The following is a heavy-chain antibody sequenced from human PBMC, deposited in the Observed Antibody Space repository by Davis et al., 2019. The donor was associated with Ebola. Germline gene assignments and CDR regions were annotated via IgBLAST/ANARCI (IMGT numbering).Heavy chain of an antibody. CDR3: AREGGYYYYFDY. Sequence: SVKVSCKASGGTFSSYAISWVRQAPGQGLEWMGGIIPIFGTANYAQKFQGRVTITADESTSTAYMELSNLRSEDTAVYYCAREGGYYYYFDYWGQGTLVAVSS. V-gene: IGHV1-69*13. CDR2: IIPIFGTA. D-gene: IGHD3-22*01. CDR1: GGTFSSYA. J-gene: IGHJ4*02.